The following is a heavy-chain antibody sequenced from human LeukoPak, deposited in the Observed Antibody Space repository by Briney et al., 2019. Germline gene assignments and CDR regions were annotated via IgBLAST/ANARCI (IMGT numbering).Heavy chain of an antibody. CDR2: LSYDGSNK. Sequence: PGGSLRLSCAASVFTFSNYAMHWVRQAPGEGLEWLAVLSYDGSNKYYADSVKGRFTVSRDNSKNTLYLQMNSLRTEDTAVYYCAKVNGDYIVDPSDYWGQGTLVTVSS. J-gene: IGHJ4*02. CDR3: AKVNGDYIVDPSDY. CDR1: VFTFSNYA. V-gene: IGHV3-30*04. D-gene: IGHD4-17*01.